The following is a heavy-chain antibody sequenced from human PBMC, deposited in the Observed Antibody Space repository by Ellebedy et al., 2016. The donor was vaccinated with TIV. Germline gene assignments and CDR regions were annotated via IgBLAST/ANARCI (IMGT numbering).Heavy chain of an antibody. Sequence: GESLKISCAASGFSFSSYWMSWVRQAPGKGLEWVANIRQDGNDKYYVDSVKGRLTISRDNAKNSLYLQMNSLRAEDTAMYFCARDGSYGDYRSPTHALEIWGQGTMVTVSS. V-gene: IGHV3-7*01. CDR2: IRQDGNDK. J-gene: IGHJ3*02. CDR1: GFSFSSYW. D-gene: IGHD4-17*01. CDR3: ARDGSYGDYRSPTHALEI.